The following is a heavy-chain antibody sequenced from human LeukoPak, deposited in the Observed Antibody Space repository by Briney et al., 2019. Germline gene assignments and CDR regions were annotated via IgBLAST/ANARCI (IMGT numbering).Heavy chain of an antibody. CDR1: GFTFGEYA. J-gene: IGHJ4*02. V-gene: IGHV3-48*01. Sequence: GGSLRLSCTASGFTFGEYAMNWVRQAPGKGLEWVSYISSSRRTISYADSVKGRFTISRDNAKNSLYLQMNSLRAEDTAVYYCARSSTRYCSGGSCYSGVLGYFDYWGQGTLVTVSS. CDR2: ISSSRRTI. CDR3: ARSSTRYCSGGSCYSGVLGYFDY. D-gene: IGHD2-15*01.